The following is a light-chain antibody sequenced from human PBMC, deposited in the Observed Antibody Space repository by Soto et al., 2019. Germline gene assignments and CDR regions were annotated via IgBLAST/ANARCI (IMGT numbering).Light chain of an antibody. CDR1: SSDVGGYDY. Sequence: QSVLTRPASVSGSPGQSITISCTGTSSDVGGYDYVSWYQQHPGKAPKLMIYEVSNRPSGVSSRFSGSKSGNTASLTISGLQAEDEADYYCSSYTSSKTLYVFATGTKLTVL. CDR3: SSYTSSKTLYV. J-gene: IGLJ1*01. V-gene: IGLV2-14*01. CDR2: EVS.